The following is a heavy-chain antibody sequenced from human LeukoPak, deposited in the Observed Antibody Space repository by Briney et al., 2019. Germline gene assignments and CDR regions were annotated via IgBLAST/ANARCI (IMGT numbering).Heavy chain of an antibody. D-gene: IGHD3-22*01. CDR3: ARDGAIMIVVVNYYFDF. V-gene: IGHV3-13*01. CDR1: GFTFSTYD. CDR2: IGTTGDT. J-gene: IGHJ4*02. Sequence: GGSLRLSCAASGFTFSTYDMHWVRQATGKGLEWVSAIGTTGDTYYPGSVKGRFTISRDNSKNTLYLQMNSLRAEDTAVYYCARDGAIMIVVVNYYFDFWGQGSLVTVSS.